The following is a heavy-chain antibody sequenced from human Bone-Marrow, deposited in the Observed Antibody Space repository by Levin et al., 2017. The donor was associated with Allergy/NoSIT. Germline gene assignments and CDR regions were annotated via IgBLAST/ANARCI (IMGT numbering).Heavy chain of an antibody. CDR2: INQDGSEK. CDR3: ARNKDYGDSNDY. CDR1: GFTFRSSW. Sequence: ETLSLTCAASGFTFRSSWLSWVRQGPGKGLEWVANINQDGSEKSYVGSVKGRFTISRDNAKNSLYLQMNSLRAEDTAVYYCARNKDYGDSNDYWGQGALVTVSS. D-gene: IGHD4-17*01. J-gene: IGHJ4*02. V-gene: IGHV3-7*01.